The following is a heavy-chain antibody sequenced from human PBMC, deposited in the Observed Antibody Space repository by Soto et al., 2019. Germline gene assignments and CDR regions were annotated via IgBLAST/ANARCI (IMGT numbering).Heavy chain of an antibody. V-gene: IGHV4-4*07. J-gene: IGHJ5*02. CDR1: GGSISSYY. CDR2: IYTSGST. D-gene: IGHD6-19*01. CDR3: ARARGSSGRYNWFDP. Sequence: PSETLSLTCTVSGGSISSYYWSWIRQPAGKGLEWIGRIYTSGSTNYNPSLKSRVTMSVDTSKNQFSLKPSSVTAADTAVYYCARARGSSGRYNWFDPWGQGTLVTVSS.